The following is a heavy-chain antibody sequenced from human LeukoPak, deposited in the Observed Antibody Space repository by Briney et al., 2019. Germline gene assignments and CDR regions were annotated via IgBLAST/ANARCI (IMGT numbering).Heavy chain of an antibody. Sequence: GGSLRLSCAASGFTVSSKYMSWARQAPGKGLEWVSFIYSGDSTYYADSVKGRFTISRDNSKNTLYLQMNSLRAEDTAVYYCAMMTTVTSFDYWGQGALVTVSS. CDR2: IYSGDST. D-gene: IGHD4-17*01. CDR3: AMMTTVTSFDY. CDR1: GFTVSSKY. V-gene: IGHV3-53*01. J-gene: IGHJ4*02.